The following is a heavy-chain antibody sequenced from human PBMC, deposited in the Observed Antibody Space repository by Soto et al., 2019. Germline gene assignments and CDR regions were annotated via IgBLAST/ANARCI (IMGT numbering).Heavy chain of an antibody. CDR2: ISAYNGNT. CDR3: ATLYGGNAFDY. D-gene: IGHD2-15*01. J-gene: IGHJ4*02. Sequence: ASVKLSSKASRYTYTSYGISSPQQATGQGLEWMGWISAYNGNTNYAQKLQGRVTMTTDTSTSTAYMELRSLRSDDTAVYYCATLYGGNAFDYWGKGTVVTVSS. V-gene: IGHV1-18*01. CDR1: RYTYTSYG.